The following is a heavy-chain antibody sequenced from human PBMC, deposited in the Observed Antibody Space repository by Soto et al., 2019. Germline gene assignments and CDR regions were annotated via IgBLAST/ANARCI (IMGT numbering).Heavy chain of an antibody. CDR1: GFTFSSYE. Sequence: EVQLVESGGGLVQPGGSLRLSCAASGFTFSSYEMNWVRQAPGKGLEWVSYISSSGSTIYYADSVKGRFTISRDNAKNSLYLQMTSLRAEDTAVYYCARARFDYFDYWGQGTLVTVSS. D-gene: IGHD3-3*01. V-gene: IGHV3-48*03. J-gene: IGHJ4*02. CDR3: ARARFDYFDY. CDR2: ISSSGSTI.